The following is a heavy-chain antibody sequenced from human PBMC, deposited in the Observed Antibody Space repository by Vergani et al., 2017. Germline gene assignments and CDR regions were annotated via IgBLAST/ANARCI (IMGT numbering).Heavy chain of an antibody. Sequence: QVQLVESEGGVVQPGRSLTLSCVASGFTFSSHGMHWVRQAPGKGLEWVAVIWYDGSNKYYGDSVKGRFTISRDNSKNTLYLQMNSLRVEDTAVYYCAKANPRNSGYDYLYCCRAMDAWGKGTTVTVSS. J-gene: IGHJ6*04. CDR1: GFTFSSHG. CDR2: IWYDGSNK. CDR3: AKANPRNSGYDYLYCCRAMDA. D-gene: IGHD5-12*01. V-gene: IGHV3-33*06.